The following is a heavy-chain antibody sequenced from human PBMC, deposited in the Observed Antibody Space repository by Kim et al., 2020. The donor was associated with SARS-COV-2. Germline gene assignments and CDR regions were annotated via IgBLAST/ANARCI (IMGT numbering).Heavy chain of an antibody. J-gene: IGHJ4*02. V-gene: IGHV3-23*01. D-gene: IGHD6-19*01. Sequence: DADSVNGRFTISRDSSKHTLYLQLNSRRADDTAVYYGAKDRGGSGWPVFDYWGQGTLVTVSS. CDR3: AKDRGGSGWPVFDY.